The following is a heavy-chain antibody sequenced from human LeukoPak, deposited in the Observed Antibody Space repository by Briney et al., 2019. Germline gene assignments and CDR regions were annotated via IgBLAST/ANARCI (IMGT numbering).Heavy chain of an antibody. J-gene: IGHJ6*02. CDR3: ARGRYCRCGSCLMDV. Sequence: ASVKVSFKATGGTYISYAISWVRQAPGQGLEWMGVIIPIFGTANYAQKFQGRVTITADESTSTAYMELSSLRSEFTAVYYWARGRYCRCGSCLMDVWGQGTTVTVSS. CDR1: GGTYISYA. CDR2: IIPIFGTA. D-gene: IGHD2-15*01. V-gene: IGHV1-69*13.